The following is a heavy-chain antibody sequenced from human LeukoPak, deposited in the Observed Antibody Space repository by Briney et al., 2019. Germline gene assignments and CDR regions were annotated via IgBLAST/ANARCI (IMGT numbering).Heavy chain of an antibody. D-gene: IGHD4-23*01. Sequence: PGGSLRLSCAASGFTFSSYSMNWVRQAPGKGLEWVSSISSSSSYIYYADSVKGRFTISRDNAKNSLYLQMNSLRAEDTAVYYCARDDYGGNSGAFDIWGQGTMVTVSS. CDR1: GFTFSSYS. CDR3: ARDDYGGNSGAFDI. J-gene: IGHJ3*02. CDR2: ISSSSSYI. V-gene: IGHV3-21*01.